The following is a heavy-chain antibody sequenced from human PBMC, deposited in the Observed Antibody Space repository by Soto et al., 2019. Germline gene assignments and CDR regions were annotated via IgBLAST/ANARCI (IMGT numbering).Heavy chain of an antibody. Sequence: GASVKVSCKASGGTFSSYAISWVRQAPGQGLEWMGGVIPIFGTANYAQKFQGRVTITADESTSTAYMELSSLRSEDTAVYYCATNYYDSSGYPSLGRYWGQGTLVTVSS. CDR1: GGTFSSYA. CDR3: ATNYYDSSGYPSLGRY. V-gene: IGHV1-69*13. CDR2: VIPIFGTA. J-gene: IGHJ4*02. D-gene: IGHD3-22*01.